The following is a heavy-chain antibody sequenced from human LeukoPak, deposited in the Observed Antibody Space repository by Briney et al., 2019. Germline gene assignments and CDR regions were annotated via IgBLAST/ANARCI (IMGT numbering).Heavy chain of an antibody. CDR1: GFTVSSNY. Sequence: KAGGSLRLSCAASGFTVSSNYMTWIRQAPGKGLEWVSYISNTGDTVYYADSVKGRFAISRDSAKNSLYLQMNSLTADDTALYYCARGAYIGRPYSDYFDHWGQGILVTVSS. J-gene: IGHJ4*02. V-gene: IGHV3-11*01. CDR2: ISNTGDTV. CDR3: ARGAYIGRPYSDYFDH. D-gene: IGHD1-26*01.